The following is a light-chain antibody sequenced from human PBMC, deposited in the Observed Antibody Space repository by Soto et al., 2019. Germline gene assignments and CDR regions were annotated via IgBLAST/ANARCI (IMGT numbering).Light chain of an antibody. CDR2: EVT. CDR3: SSYTSSNTVL. J-gene: IGLJ3*02. V-gene: IGLV2-14*01. Sequence: QSALSQPASVSGSPGQSITISCTGTSSDVGGYNYVSWYQQHPGKAPKLMIYEVTKQPSGVSNRFSGSKSGNTASLTISGLQAEDEADYYCSSYTSSNTVLFGGGTKLTVL. CDR1: SSDVGGYNY.